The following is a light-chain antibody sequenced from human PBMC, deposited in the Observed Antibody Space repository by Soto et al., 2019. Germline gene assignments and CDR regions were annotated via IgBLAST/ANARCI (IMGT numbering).Light chain of an antibody. V-gene: IGLV4-69*01. CDR2: LNSDGSQ. J-gene: IGLJ3*02. CDR3: QTWGTGIRV. CDR1: SWHSSYA. Sequence: QSVLTQSPSASASLGASVKLTCTLSSWHSSYAIAWHQQQPEKGPRYLMKLNSDGSQSKGDGIPDRFSGSSSGAESYLTISSLQSDDEADSYCQTWGTGIRVFGGGTKLTVL.